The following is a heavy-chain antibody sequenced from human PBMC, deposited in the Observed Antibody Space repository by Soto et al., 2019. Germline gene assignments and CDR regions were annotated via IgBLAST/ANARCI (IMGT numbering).Heavy chain of an antibody. CDR3: ARDGIAVAVYNWFDH. CDR1: GYTFTSYG. D-gene: IGHD6-19*01. Sequence: QVQLVQSGAEVKKPGASVKVSCKASGYTFTSYGISWVRQAPGQGLEWMGWISAYNGNTDYAQKLQGRVTMTTDTSTSTDYMELRSLRSDDTAVYYCARDGIAVAVYNWFDHWGQGTLVTVSS. V-gene: IGHV1-18*01. CDR2: ISAYNGNT. J-gene: IGHJ5*02.